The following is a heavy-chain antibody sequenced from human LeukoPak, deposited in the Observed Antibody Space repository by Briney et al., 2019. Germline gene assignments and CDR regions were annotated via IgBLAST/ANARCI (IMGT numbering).Heavy chain of an antibody. CDR3: ARVARRYCSSTSCYRKMSLDY. CDR2: INPNSGGT. Sequence: RASVKVSCKASGYTFTGYYMHWVRQAPGQGLEWMGWINPNSGGTNYVQKFQGRVTMTRDTSISTAYMELSRLRSDDTAVYYCARVARRYCSSTSCYRKMSLDYWGQGTLVTVSS. J-gene: IGHJ4*02. CDR1: GYTFTGYY. V-gene: IGHV1-2*02. D-gene: IGHD2-2*02.